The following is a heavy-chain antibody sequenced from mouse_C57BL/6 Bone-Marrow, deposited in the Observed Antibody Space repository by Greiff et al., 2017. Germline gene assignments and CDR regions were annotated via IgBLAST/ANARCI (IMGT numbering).Heavy chain of an antibody. V-gene: IGHV1-81*01. J-gene: IGHJ3*01. CDR1: GYTFTSYG. CDR3: ARTIYYDYGSWFAY. Sequence: QVQLQQSGAELARPGASVKLSCKASGYTFTSYGISWVKQRTGQGLEWIGEIYPRSGNTYYNEKFKGKATLTADKSSSTAYMELRSLTSEDSAVYFCARTIYYDYGSWFAYWGQGTLVTVSA. CDR2: IYPRSGNT. D-gene: IGHD2-4*01.